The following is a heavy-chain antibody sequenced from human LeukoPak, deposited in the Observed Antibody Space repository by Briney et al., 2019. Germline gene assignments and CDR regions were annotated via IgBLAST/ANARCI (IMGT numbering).Heavy chain of an antibody. D-gene: IGHD3-22*01. Sequence: SVKVSCKASGGTFSSYAISWVRQAPGHGLEWMGRIIPIFGIANYAQKFQGRVTITADKSTSTAYMELSSLRSEDTAVYYCARETYYDRSGSQASRYFDYWGQGTLVTVSS. CDR1: GGTFSSYA. J-gene: IGHJ4*02. V-gene: IGHV1-69*04. CDR3: ARETYYDRSGSQASRYFDY. CDR2: IIPIFGIA.